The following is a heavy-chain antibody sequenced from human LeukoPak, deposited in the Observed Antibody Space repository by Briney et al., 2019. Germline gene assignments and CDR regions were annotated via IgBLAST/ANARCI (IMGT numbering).Heavy chain of an antibody. V-gene: IGHV1-2*02. CDR3: ARVRYYDSSGPFDY. J-gene: IGHJ4*02. CDR2: INPNSGGT. CDR1: GYTFTGYY. Sequence: GASVKVSCKASGYTFTGYYMHWVRQAPAQGLEWMGWINPNSGGTNYAQKFQGRVTMTRDTSISTAYMELSRLRSDDTAVYYCARVRYYDSSGPFDYWGQGTLVTVSS. D-gene: IGHD3-22*01.